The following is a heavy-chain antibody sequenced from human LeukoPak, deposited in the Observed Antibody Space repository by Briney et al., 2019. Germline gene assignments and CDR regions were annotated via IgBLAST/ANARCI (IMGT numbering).Heavy chain of an antibody. D-gene: IGHD3-22*01. V-gene: IGHV3-15*01. J-gene: IGHJ4*02. CDR3: TTDLLYYYDSSGYYPIFFDY. CDR2: IKSKTDGGTT. Sequence: PGGSLRLSCAASGFTFSNAWMSWVRQAPGKGLEWVRRIKSKTDGGTTDYAAPVKGRFTISRDDSKNTLYLQMNSLKTEDTAVYYCTTDLLYYYDSSGYYPIFFDYWGQGTLVTVSS. CDR1: GFTFSNAW.